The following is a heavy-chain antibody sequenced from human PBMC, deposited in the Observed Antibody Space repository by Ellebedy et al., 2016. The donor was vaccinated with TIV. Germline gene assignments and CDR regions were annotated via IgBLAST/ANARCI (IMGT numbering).Heavy chain of an antibody. CDR2: INTNTGNP. V-gene: IGHV7-4-1*02. CDR1: GYSFVSYA. CDR3: ARNHDFGYDSYLFGFDS. J-gene: IGHJ4*02. Sequence: AASVKVSCKASGYSFVSYAMNWVRQAPGQGLEWMGWINTNTGNPTFAQGFTGRFVFSLDTSVSTAYLQISSLKAEDTAVYYCARNHDFGYDSYLFGFDSWGQGTLVTVSS. D-gene: IGHD5-12*01.